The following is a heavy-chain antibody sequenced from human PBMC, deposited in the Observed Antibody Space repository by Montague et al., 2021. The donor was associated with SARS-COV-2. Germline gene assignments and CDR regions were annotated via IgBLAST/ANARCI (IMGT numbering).Heavy chain of an antibody. CDR2: IYPSGST. CDR1: GDSITSDSYC. CDR3: ARDWWGTGGILSG. J-gene: IGHJ4*02. Sequence: TLSLTCTVSGDSITSDSYCWSWIRQPAGKGPEWIGHIYPSGSTNYNPSLRSRVTLSVDTSKKRFSLRLSSVSAADTAMYYCARDWWGTGGILSGWGQGTLVTVSS. D-gene: IGHD2-8*02. V-gene: IGHV4-61*09.